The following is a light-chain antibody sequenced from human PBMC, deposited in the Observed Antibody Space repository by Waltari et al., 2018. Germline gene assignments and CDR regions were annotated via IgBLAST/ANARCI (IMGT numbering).Light chain of an antibody. CDR1: ECTTDY. Sequence: LTQPPSVTVSPGHTARNTCSAEECTTDYAYCYQQKPGQAPVSVIYKDTERPSGIPERLSGSSSGTTVTLTISGVQAEDEADYFCQSADGTTNSVVFGGGTKLTVL. J-gene: IGLJ2*01. CDR2: KDT. V-gene: IGLV3-25*03. CDR3: QSADGTTNSVV.